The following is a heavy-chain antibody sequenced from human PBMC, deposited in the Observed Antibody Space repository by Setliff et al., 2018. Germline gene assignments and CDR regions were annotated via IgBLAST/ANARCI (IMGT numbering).Heavy chain of an antibody. D-gene: IGHD6-19*01. V-gene: IGHV4-4*07. CDR1: GGSISSYY. CDR2: IYIGGSA. J-gene: IGHJ6*03. CDR3: AREQWLDPPGYYYMDV. Sequence: SETLSLTCTVSGGSISSYYWSWIRQPAGKGLEWSGHIYIGGSANYNPSLKSRVTMSIDTSKNQFSLKLNSVTAADMAVYYCAREQWLDPPGYYYMDVWAKGTTVTVSS.